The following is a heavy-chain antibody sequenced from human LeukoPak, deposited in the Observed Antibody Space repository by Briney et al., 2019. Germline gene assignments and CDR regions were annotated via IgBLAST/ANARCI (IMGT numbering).Heavy chain of an antibody. CDR3: ARDDLAAFDFDY. V-gene: IGHV3-7*01. J-gene: IGHJ4*02. D-gene: IGHD6-13*01. CDR2: IKQDGSEK. CDR1: GFIFSNYW. Sequence: GGSLRLSCAASGFIFSNYWMTWVRQAPGKGLEWVANIKQDGSEKYYVDSVKGRFTISRDNAKNSLYLQMNSLRAEDTAVYYCARDDLAAFDFDYWGQGTLVTVSS.